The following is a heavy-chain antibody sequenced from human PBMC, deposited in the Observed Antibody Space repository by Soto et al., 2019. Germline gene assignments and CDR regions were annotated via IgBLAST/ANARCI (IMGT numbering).Heavy chain of an antibody. CDR2: IYYSGST. J-gene: IGHJ4*02. CDR3: ARHIYDSSATLQFDY. CDR1: GGSISSYY. V-gene: IGHV4-59*08. Sequence: SETLSLTCTVSGGSISSYYWSWIRQPPGTGLEWIGYIYYSGSTNYNPSPKSRVTISVDTSKNQFSLKLSSVTAADTAVYYCARHIYDSSATLQFDYWGQGTLVTVSP. D-gene: IGHD3-22*01.